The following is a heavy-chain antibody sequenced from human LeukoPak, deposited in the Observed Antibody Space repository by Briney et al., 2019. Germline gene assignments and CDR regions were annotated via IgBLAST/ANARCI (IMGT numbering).Heavy chain of an antibody. Sequence: GRSLRLSCAASGFAFDDYAMHWVRQAPGKGLEWVPGISWNSGSIGYADSVKGRFTISRDNAKNSLYLQMNSLRAEDTALYYCAKGNVVVVAATAFDIWGQGTMVTVSS. CDR1: GFAFDDYA. D-gene: IGHD2-15*01. CDR2: ISWNSGSI. CDR3: AKGNVVVVAATAFDI. V-gene: IGHV3-9*01. J-gene: IGHJ3*02.